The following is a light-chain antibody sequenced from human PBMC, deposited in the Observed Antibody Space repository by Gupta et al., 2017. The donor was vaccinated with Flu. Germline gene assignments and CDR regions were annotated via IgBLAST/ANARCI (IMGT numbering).Light chain of an antibody. J-gene: IGKJ1*01. Sequence: PSLTYACVAHTVIITSRTSQIIGDSVDWYRQRPGKAPTLMVYGATKMHRGIPTRFSGGGSGTXFTLTIXRLRPEDFATYYCQHYGNSSLTFGXGTAVEI. V-gene: IGKV1-39*02. CDR3: QHYGNSSLT. CDR1: QIIGDS. CDR2: GAT.